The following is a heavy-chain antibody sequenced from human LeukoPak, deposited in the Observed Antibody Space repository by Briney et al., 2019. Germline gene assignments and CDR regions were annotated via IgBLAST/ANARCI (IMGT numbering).Heavy chain of an antibody. D-gene: IGHD1-26*01. V-gene: IGHV3-23*01. CDR1: VLTFSSYA. CDR2: ISGSGGST. Sequence: PWGSLRLSCAASVLTFSSYAMSWVRQAPGKGLEWVSAISGSGGSTYYADSVKGRFTISRDNSKNTLYLQMNSLRAEDTAVYYCAKVGSGSSHYYYYMDVWGKGTTVTVSS. CDR3: AKVGSGSSHYYYYMDV. J-gene: IGHJ6*03.